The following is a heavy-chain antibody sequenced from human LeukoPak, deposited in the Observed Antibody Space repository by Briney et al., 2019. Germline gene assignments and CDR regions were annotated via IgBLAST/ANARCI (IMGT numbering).Heavy chain of an antibody. D-gene: IGHD3-10*01. CDR2: ISYNGNT. V-gene: IGHV4-59*01. CDR1: GDSLSPYY. J-gene: IGHJ4*02. Sequence: WETLSLTCSVSGDSLSPYYWSWIRQPPGRALEWIGYISYNGNTNYNPSLRGRVTLSVDTSKNQFSLKLTSVTAADTAVYYCARAGPVPPSDGGPIVDYWGRGTLVTVSS. CDR3: ARAGPVPPSDGGPIVDY.